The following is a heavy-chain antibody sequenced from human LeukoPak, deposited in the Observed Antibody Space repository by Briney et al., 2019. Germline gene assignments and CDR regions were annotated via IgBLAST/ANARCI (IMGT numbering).Heavy chain of an antibody. V-gene: IGHV3-21*01. CDR3: ARDRQSGYGFDY. J-gene: IGHJ4*02. CDR1: GFTFSRYG. CDR2: ISSSSSYI. D-gene: IGHD5-12*01. Sequence: GGSLRLSCKASGFTFSRYGMNWVRQAPGKGLEWVSSISSSSSYIYYADSVKGRFTISRDNAKNSLYLQMNSLRAEDTAVYYCARDRQSGYGFDYWGQGTLVTVSS.